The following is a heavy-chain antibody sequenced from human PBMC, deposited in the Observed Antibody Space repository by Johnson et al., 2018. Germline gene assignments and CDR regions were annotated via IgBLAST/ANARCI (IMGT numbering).Heavy chain of an antibody. CDR3: ASDVGRWNDAFDV. CDR1: GFTFSSYA. Sequence: VQSGGSLRLSCAASGFTFSSYAMSWVRQAPGKGLEWVSAISGSGGSTYYADSVKGRFTISRDNSKNTLYLQMNSLRAEDTAVYYCASDVGRWNDAFDVWGQGTGVTVS. J-gene: IGHJ3*01. D-gene: IGHD4-23*01. V-gene: IGHV3-23*01. CDR2: ISGSGGST.